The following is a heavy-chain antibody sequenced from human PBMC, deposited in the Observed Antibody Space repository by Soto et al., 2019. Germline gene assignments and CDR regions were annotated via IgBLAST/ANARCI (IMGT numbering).Heavy chain of an antibody. CDR1: GFTFSSYW. Sequence: GGSLRLSCAASGFTFSSYWMSWVRQAPGKGLEWVAKIKEDGSVKYYVDSVKGRFTISRDNAKNSLYLQMNSLRAEDTAMYYCMTDFSAFWAQGTLVTVSS. D-gene: IGHD3-10*01. J-gene: IGHJ4*02. V-gene: IGHV3-7*05. CDR3: MTDFSAF. CDR2: IKEDGSVK.